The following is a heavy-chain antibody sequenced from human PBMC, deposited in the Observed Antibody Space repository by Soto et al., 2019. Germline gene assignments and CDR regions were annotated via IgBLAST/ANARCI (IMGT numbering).Heavy chain of an antibody. Sequence: EVQLLESGGGLVQPGGSLRLSCAASGFTFSSYAMSWVRQAPGKGLEWVSAISGSGGSTYYAGSVKGRFTISRDNSKNTLYLQMNSLRAEDTAVYYCAKGLWFGELLFHSGYFDYWGQGTLVTVSS. CDR3: AKGLWFGELLFHSGYFDY. D-gene: IGHD3-10*01. J-gene: IGHJ4*02. CDR1: GFTFSSYA. V-gene: IGHV3-23*01. CDR2: ISGSGGST.